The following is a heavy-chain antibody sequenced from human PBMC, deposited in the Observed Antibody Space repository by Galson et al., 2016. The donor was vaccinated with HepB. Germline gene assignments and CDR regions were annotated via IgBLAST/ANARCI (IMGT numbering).Heavy chain of an antibody. D-gene: IGHD1-26*01. V-gene: IGHV1-18*01. CDR1: GYTFTSYG. Sequence: SVKVSCKASGYTFTSYGISWVRQAPGQGLEWMGWISAFNGDTNYAPKLQGRVTMNNDTSTSTSYMELRSLRSDDTAVYYCALSWEGAFDIWGQGTMVTASS. J-gene: IGHJ3*02. CDR3: ALSWEGAFDI. CDR2: ISAFNGDT.